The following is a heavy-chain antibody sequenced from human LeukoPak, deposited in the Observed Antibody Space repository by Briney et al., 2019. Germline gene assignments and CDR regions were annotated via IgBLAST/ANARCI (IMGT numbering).Heavy chain of an antibody. CDR1: GYTFTGYY. D-gene: IGHD6-19*01. V-gene: IGHV1-2*02. Sequence: ASVKVSCKASGYTFTGYYMHWVRQAPGQGLEWMGWINPNSGGTNYAQKFQGRVTMTRDTSISTAYMELSRLRSDDTAVYYCARDRVRPGLAVAGKGGFDPWGQGSLVIVSS. CDR2: INPNSGGT. CDR3: ARDRVRPGLAVAGKGGFDP. J-gene: IGHJ5*02.